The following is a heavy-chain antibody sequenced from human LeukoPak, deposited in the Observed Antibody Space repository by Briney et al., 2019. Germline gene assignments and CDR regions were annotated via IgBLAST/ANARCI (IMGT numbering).Heavy chain of an antibody. CDR3: ARVRGSGSYYVGTLYYYYGMDV. Sequence: SVKVSCKASGGTFSSYAISWVRQAPGQGLEWMGGIVPIFGTANYAQKFQGRVTITADESTSTAYMELSSLRSEDTAVYYCARVRGSGSYYVGTLYYYYGMDVWGKGTTVTVSS. CDR2: IVPIFGTA. CDR1: GGTFSSYA. D-gene: IGHD3-10*01. V-gene: IGHV1-69*13. J-gene: IGHJ6*04.